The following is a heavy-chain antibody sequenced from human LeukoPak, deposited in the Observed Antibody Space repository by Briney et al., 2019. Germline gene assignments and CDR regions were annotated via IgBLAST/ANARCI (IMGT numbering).Heavy chain of an antibody. V-gene: IGHV4-39*01. CDR3: ARYLVWYWFDP. D-gene: IGHD3-16*01. CDR2: IYYSGST. CDR1: GGSISSSSYY. J-gene: IGHJ5*02. Sequence: SETLSLTCTVSGGSISSSSYYWGWIRQPPGKGLEWIGSIYYSGSTYYNPSLKSRVTISVDTSKNQFSLKLSSVTAADTAVYYCARYLVWYWFDPWGQGTLVTVSS.